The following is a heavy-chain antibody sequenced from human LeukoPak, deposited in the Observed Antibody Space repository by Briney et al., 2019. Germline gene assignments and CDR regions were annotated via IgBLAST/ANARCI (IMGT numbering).Heavy chain of an antibody. D-gene: IGHD3-16*01. J-gene: IGHJ5*02. CDR2: IYYSGNT. CDR3: ARHITPWGWFDP. Sequence: PSETLSLTCIVSGVSISSYYWSWIRQPPGKGLEWIGYIYYSGNTNYNPSLQSRVTISVDTSKNQFSLEVSSVTAADTAVYYCARHITPWGWFDPWGQGTLVTVSS. V-gene: IGHV4-59*08. CDR1: GVSISSYY.